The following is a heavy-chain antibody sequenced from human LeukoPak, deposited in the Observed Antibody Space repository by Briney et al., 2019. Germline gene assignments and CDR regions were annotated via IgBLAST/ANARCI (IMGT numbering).Heavy chain of an antibody. CDR1: GGTFSSYA. CDR2: IIPIFGTA. Sequence: SVKVSCEASGGTFSSYAVSCVRQAPGQGLEWMGGIIPIFGTANYAQNFQGRVTITADKSTSTAYMELSSLRSEDTAVYYCARTKSQNIIGAFDIWGQATMVTVCS. V-gene: IGHV1-69*06. CDR3: ARTKSQNIIGAFDI. D-gene: IGHD3-10*01. J-gene: IGHJ3*02.